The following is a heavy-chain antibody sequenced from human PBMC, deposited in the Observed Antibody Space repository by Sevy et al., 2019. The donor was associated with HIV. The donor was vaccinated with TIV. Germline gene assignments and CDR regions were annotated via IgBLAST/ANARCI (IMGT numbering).Heavy chain of an antibody. CDR2: IKEDGSEK. CDR3: AREGQWSHPGDY. CDR1: GFSFSSFW. D-gene: IGHD2-15*01. J-gene: IGHJ4*02. Sequence: GESLKISCAASGFSFSSFWMSWVRQSPGKGLEWVANIKEDGSEKYYVDSGKGRFTISRDNAKNSLYLQMNSLRAEETAVYYCAREGQWSHPGDYWGQGTLVTVSS. V-gene: IGHV3-7*01.